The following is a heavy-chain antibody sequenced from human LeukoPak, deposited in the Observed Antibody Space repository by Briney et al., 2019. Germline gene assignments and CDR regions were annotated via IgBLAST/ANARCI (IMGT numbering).Heavy chain of an antibody. CDR2: INPNSGGT. CDR1: GYTFTGYY. D-gene: IGHD2-2*02. Sequence: GASVKVSCKASGYTFTGYYMHWVRQAPGQGLEWMGWINPNSGGTNYAQKFQGRVTMTRDTSIGTAYMELSRLRSDDTAVYYCAREFLAVVPAAIHSCLDYWGQGTLVTVSS. J-gene: IGHJ4*02. CDR3: AREFLAVVPAAIHSCLDY. V-gene: IGHV1-2*02.